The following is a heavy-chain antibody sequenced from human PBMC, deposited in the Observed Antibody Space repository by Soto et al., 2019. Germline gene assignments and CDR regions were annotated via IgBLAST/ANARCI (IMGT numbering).Heavy chain of an antibody. Sequence: QVQLVQSGAEVKKPGASVKVSCKVSGYTLTELSMHCVRQAPGKGLEWMGGFDPEDGETIYAQKFQGRVTMTEDTSTDTAYMELGSLRSEDTAVYYCSTLRRRGSVVQVATIYGAFDIWGQGTMVTGSS. CDR3: STLRRRGSVVQVATIYGAFDI. J-gene: IGHJ3*02. CDR2: FDPEDGET. D-gene: IGHD5-12*01. CDR1: GYTLTELS. V-gene: IGHV1-24*01.